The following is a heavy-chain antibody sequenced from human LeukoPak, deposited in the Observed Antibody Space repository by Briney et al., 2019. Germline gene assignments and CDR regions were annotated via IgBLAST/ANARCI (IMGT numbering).Heavy chain of an antibody. CDR1: GSSLHHLP. D-gene: IGHD3-3*01. Sequence: GASVTVSCKLSGSSLHHLPIQWVRQAGTKGLEWMAGFDPENAEIVYAQKFQGRVTMTQDTSTDTAYLELTSLTSDDTALYYCATRGSDFWSGFDHWGQGTQVTVSS. CDR3: ATRGSDFWSGFDH. V-gene: IGHV1-24*01. CDR2: FDPENAEI. J-gene: IGHJ4*02.